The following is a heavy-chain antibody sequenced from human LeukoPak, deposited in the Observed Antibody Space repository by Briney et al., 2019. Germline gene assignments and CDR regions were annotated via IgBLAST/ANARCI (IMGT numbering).Heavy chain of an antibody. CDR1: GFTFSSHT. V-gene: IGHV3-30-3*01. CDR2: IEPDGSNK. Sequence: GGSLRLSCAPSGFTFSSHTMHWVRQAPGKGLEWVAVIEPDGSNKYHADSVKGRFTISRDNSKNTLYLQLDSLRSEGTAVYYCVRQSTGLDYWGQGTLVTVSS. D-gene: IGHD5/OR15-5a*01. CDR3: VRQSTGLDY. J-gene: IGHJ4*02.